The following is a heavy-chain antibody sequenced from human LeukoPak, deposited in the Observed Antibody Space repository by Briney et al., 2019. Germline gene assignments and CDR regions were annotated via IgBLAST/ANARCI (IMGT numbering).Heavy chain of an antibody. CDR1: GFTFSSYS. V-gene: IGHV3-21*01. J-gene: IGHJ4*02. D-gene: IGHD2-15*01. CDR3: ARDQAYCSGGSCPLDY. CDR2: ISSSSSYI. Sequence: PGRSLRLSCTGSGFTFSSYSMNWVRQAPGKGLEWVSSISSSSSYIYYADSVKGRFTISRDNAKNSLYLQMNSLRAEDTAVYYCARDQAYCSGGSCPLDYWGQGTLVTVSS.